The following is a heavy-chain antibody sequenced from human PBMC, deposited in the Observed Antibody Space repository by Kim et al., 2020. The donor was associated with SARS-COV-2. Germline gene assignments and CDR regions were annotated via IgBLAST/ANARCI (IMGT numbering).Heavy chain of an antibody. D-gene: IGHD2-21*01. CDR1: GFTFSSHW. CDR2: INSDGSNT. Sequence: VGALRLSCAASGFTFSSHWMHWVRQPPGKGLVCVSRINSDGSNTNYADSVKGRFTISRDNAKNTLYLQMNSLRAEDTAVYYCAIYWGPGYWGQGTLVTVSS. J-gene: IGHJ4*02. CDR3: AIYWGPGY. V-gene: IGHV3-74*01.